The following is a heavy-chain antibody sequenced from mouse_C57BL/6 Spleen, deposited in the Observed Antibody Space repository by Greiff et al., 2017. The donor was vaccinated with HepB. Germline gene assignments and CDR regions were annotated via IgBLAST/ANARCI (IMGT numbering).Heavy chain of an antibody. Sequence: EVKLVESGPGLVKPSQSLSLTCSVTGYSITSGYYWNWIRQFPGNKLEWMGYISYDGSNNYNPSLKNRISITRDTSKNQFFLKLNSVTTEDTATYYCARERGSSFYWYFDVWGTGTTVTVSS. J-gene: IGHJ1*03. CDR2: ISYDGSN. V-gene: IGHV3-6*01. D-gene: IGHD1-1*01. CDR3: ARERGSSFYWYFDV. CDR1: GYSITSGYY.